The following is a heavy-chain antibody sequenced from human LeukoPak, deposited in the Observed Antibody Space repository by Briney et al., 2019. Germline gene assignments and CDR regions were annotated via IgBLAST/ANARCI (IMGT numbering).Heavy chain of an antibody. V-gene: IGHV3-64*01. CDR2: ISSNGGST. CDR3: ARTWMSGSYQGFWYYFDY. CDR1: GFTFSSYA. J-gene: IGHJ4*02. D-gene: IGHD1-26*01. Sequence: GGSLRLSCAASGFTFSSYAMHWVRQAPGKGLEYVSAISSNGGSTYYANSVKGRFTISRDNSKNTLYLQMGSLRADDMAVYYCARTWMSGSYQGFWYYFDYWGQGTLVTVSS.